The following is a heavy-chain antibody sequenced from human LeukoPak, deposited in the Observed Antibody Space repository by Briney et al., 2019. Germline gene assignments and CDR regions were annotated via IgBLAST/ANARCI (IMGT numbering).Heavy chain of an antibody. CDR2: ITSSGSTM. V-gene: IGHV3-11*01. D-gene: IGHD2-15*01. CDR1: GVTFSGYY. Sequence: GGSLRLSCAASGVTFSGYYMSWIRQAPGMGLECVSYITSSGSTMYYADSVKGRFTISRDNVKNSLYLQMNSLRADDTAVYYCARHRGDCSGGSCYLYYFDYWGQGTLVTVSS. J-gene: IGHJ4*02. CDR3: ARHRGDCSGGSCYLYYFDY.